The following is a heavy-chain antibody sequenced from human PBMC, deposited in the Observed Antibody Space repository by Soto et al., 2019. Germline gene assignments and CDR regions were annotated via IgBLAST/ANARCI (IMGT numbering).Heavy chain of an antibody. CDR2: ISGSGGRT. V-gene: IGHV3-23*01. D-gene: IGHD6-19*01. J-gene: IGHJ6*02. CDR1: GFTFSDYA. CDR3: AKATAVAGRYYYYGMDV. Sequence: GGSLRLSCAASGFTFSDYAMLLVRTGPGKGLEWVSAISGSGGRTYYADSVKGRFTISRDNSKNTLYLQMNSLRAEDTAVYYCAKATAVAGRYYYYGMDVWGQGTTVTVSS.